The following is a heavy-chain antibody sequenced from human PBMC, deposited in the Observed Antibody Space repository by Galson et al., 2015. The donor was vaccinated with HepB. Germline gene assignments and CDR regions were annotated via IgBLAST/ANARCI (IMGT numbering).Heavy chain of an antibody. D-gene: IGHD4-17*01. CDR3: ARETTVTTD. V-gene: IGHV3-30-3*01. Sequence: LRLSCAASGFTFSSYAMHWVRQAPGKGLEWVAVISYDGSNKYYADSVKGRFTISRDNSKNTLYLQMNSLRAEDTAVYYCARETTVTTDWGQGTLVTVSS. CDR1: GFTFSSYA. CDR2: ISYDGSNK. J-gene: IGHJ4*02.